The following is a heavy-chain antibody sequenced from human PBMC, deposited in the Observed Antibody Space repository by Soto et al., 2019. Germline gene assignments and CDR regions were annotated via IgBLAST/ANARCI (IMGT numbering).Heavy chain of an antibody. J-gene: IGHJ6*02. CDR2: ISYDGSNK. CDR3: AKGGGSSFYYYYGMDV. V-gene: IGHV3-30*18. CDR1: GFTFSSYG. D-gene: IGHD6-13*01. Sequence: GGSLRLSCAASGFTFSSYGMHWVRQAPGKGLEWVAVISYDGSNKYYADSVKGRFTISRDNSKNTLYLQMNSLRAEDTAVYYCAKGGGSSFYYYYGMDVWGQGATVTGSS.